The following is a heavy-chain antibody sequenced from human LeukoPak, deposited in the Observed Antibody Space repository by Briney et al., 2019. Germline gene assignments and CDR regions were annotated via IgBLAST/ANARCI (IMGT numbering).Heavy chain of an antibody. CDR1: GGSISSSNW. CDR2: IYHSGST. V-gene: IGHV4-4*02. J-gene: IGHJ3*02. D-gene: IGHD6-19*01. Sequence: SGTLSLTCAVSGGSISSSNWWSWVRPPPGKGLEWIGEIYHSGSTNYNPSLKSRVTISVDKSKNQFSLKLSSVTAADTAVYYCARKETWGWGAFGIWGQGTMVTVSS. CDR3: ARKETWGWGAFGI.